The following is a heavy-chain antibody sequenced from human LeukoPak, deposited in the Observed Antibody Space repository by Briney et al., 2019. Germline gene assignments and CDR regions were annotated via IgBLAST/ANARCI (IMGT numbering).Heavy chain of an antibody. D-gene: IGHD5-12*01. CDR3: ARDAWRRAFNYGMGV. J-gene: IGHJ6*02. V-gene: IGHV3-9*01. CDR1: GFTFDDYA. Sequence: GGSLRLSCAASGFTFDDYAMHWVRQAPGKGLEWVAGISWSSGNIGYADSVKGRFTISRDNAENSLHLQMNSLRTEDTALYFCARDAWRRAFNYGMGVWGQGTTVAVSS. CDR2: ISWSSGNI.